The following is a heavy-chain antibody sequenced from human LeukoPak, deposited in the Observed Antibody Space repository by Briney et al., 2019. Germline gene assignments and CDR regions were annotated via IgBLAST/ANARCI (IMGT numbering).Heavy chain of an antibody. CDR1: GFSFSSYA. Sequence: GGSLRLSCAASGFSFSSYAMHWVRQAPGKGLEWVAVISFDGTNKYYADSVKGRLTISRDNSENTLHLQMNSLRPEDTAVYFCAREVAVSGTENGAFNVWGPGTTVTVSS. CDR2: ISFDGTNK. J-gene: IGHJ6*02. D-gene: IGHD6-19*01. CDR3: AREVAVSGTENGAFNV. V-gene: IGHV3-30-3*01.